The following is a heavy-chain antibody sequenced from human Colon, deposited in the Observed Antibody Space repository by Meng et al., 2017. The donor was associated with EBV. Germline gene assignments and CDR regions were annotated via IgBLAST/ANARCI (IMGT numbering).Heavy chain of an antibody. D-gene: IGHD3-10*01. J-gene: IGHJ5*02. V-gene: IGHV4-34*01. Sequence: QVQLQQWGAGLLKPSETLSRICAVYVGSFRDYYWTWIRHPPGKGLEWIGEIDHRGNTKYNPSLKSRVTISLDTSKKQFSLKVSSVTAADSAVYYCARRGPSGNFSPWSQGALVTVSS. CDR2: IDHRGNT. CDR1: VGSFRDYY. CDR3: ARRGPSGNFSP.